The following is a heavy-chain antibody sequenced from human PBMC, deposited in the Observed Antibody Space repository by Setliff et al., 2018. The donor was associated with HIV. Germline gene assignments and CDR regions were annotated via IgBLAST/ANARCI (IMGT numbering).Heavy chain of an antibody. CDR2: INPGGST. CDR3: ARATGPRFYFDY. D-gene: IGHD3-16*01. J-gene: IGHJ4*02. Sequence: SETLSLTCAVYGGSFSGYYRNWIRQPPGEGLEWIGEINPGGSTNYNPSLKSRVTISVDTSKNQFSLRVSSVTAADTALYYCARATGPRFYFDYWGQGTLVTVSS. V-gene: IGHV4-34*01. CDR1: GGSFSGYY.